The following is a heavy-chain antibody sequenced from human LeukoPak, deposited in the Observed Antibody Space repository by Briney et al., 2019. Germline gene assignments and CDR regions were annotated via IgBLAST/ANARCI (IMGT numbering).Heavy chain of an antibody. D-gene: IGHD3-22*01. J-gene: IGHJ4*02. Sequence: SETLSLTCTVAGRSISYYWSWFRQPPGKGLEWIGYIYYSGSTNYNPSPKSRVTISVDTSKNQFSLKLSSVTAADTAVYYCARATSDSSGYYYFDYWGQGTLVTVSS. CDR3: ARATSDSSGYYYFDY. CDR2: IYYSGST. CDR1: GRSISYY. V-gene: IGHV4-59*01.